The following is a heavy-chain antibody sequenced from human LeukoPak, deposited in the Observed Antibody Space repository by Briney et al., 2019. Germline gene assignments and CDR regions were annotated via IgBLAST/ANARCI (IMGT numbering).Heavy chain of an antibody. CDR3: AREAKSASYLKY. CDR1: GFTFSSYS. J-gene: IGHJ4*02. V-gene: IGHV3-21*01. CDR2: ISSSSSYI. D-gene: IGHD3-3*01. Sequence: GGSLRLSCAASGFTFSSYSRNWVRQAPGKGLEWVSSISSSSSYIYYADSVKGRFAISRDNAKNSLYLQMNSLRAEDTAVYYCAREAKSASYLKYWGQGTLVTVSS.